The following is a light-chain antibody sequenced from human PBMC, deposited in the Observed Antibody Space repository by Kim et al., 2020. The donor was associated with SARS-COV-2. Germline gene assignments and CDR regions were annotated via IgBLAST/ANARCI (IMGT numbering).Light chain of an antibody. V-gene: IGKV1-39*01. CDR2: GAS. CDR1: QSIGNC. J-gene: IGKJ1*01. Sequence: DIQMTQSPSSLSASVGDRVIITCRASQSIGNCLNWYQHKPGKAPKLLIYGASSLQSGVPSGFSGSGSGTEFTLTISSLQPEDIATYYCQQCASTPTFGRGTKVDIK. CDR3: QQCASTPT.